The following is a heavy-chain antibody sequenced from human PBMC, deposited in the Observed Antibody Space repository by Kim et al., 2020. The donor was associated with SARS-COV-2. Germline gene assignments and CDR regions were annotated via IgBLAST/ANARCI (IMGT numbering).Heavy chain of an antibody. CDR2: IRSKANSYAT. CDR1: GFSFSDSA. D-gene: IGHD3-3*02. Sequence: GGSLRLSCAASGFSFSDSAMHWVRQASGKGLEWVGRIRSKANSYATTYAASVKGRFTISRDDSKNAAHLQMNSLKTEDTALYYCTRGPGTALAFWDAYD. V-gene: IGHV3-73*01. J-gene: IGHJ3*02. CDR3: TRGPGTALAFWDAYD.